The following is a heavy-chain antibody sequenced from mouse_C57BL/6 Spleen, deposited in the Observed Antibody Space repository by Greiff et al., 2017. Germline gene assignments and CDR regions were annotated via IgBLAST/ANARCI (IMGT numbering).Heavy chain of an antibody. CDR1: GFTFSDYY. CDR2: INYDGSST. Sequence: EVKLVESEGGLVQPGSSMKLSCTASGFTFSDYYMAWVRQVPEKGLEWVANINYDGSSTYYLDSLKSRFIISRDNAKNILYLQMSSLKSEDTATYYCARDGGSIYYGIYAMDYWGQGTSVTVSS. CDR3: ARDGGSIYYGIYAMDY. D-gene: IGHD2-1*01. J-gene: IGHJ4*01. V-gene: IGHV5-16*01.